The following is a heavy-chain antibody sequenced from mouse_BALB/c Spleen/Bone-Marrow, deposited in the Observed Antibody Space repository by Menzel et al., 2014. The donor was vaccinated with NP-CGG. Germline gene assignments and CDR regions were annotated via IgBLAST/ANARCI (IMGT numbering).Heavy chain of an antibody. V-gene: IGHV5-6-3*01. Sequence: EVMLVESGGSLVQPGGSLKLSCAASGFTLSSYGMSWVRQTPDKRLELVATINSNGGSTYYPDSVKGRFTISRDNAKNTLYLQMSSLKSEDTAMYYCARERYYGNGRIFEYWGQSTTLTVSS. CDR1: GFTLSSYG. J-gene: IGHJ2*01. CDR3: ARERYYGNGRIFEY. D-gene: IGHD1-1*01. CDR2: INSNGGST.